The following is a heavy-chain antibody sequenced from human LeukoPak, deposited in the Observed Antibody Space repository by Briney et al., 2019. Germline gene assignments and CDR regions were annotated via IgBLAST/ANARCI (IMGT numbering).Heavy chain of an antibody. CDR1: AGSFSNYY. V-gene: IGHV4-34*01. CDR3: ARGGAVNGFDV. CDR2: VYHSGST. D-gene: IGHD6-19*01. Sequence: SETLSLTCVVYAGSFSNYYWSWIRQIPGKGLEWIGEVYHSGSTDYNPTLKSRITISIDTSKSHFSLKLSSVTVADTAVYYCARGGAVNGFDVWGQGTRVTVSS. J-gene: IGHJ3*01.